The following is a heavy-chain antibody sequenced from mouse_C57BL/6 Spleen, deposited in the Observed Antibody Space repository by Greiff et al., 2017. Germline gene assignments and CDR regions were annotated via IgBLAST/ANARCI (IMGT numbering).Heavy chain of an antibody. J-gene: IGHJ3*01. D-gene: IGHD2-1*01. CDR3: ASYYGNYVRFAY. V-gene: IGHV1-53*01. CDR2: INPSNGGT. CDR1: GYTFTSYW. Sequence: QVHVKQPGTELVKPGASVKLSCKASGYTFTSYWMHWVKQRPGQGLEWIGNINPSNGGTNYNEKFKSKATLTVDKSSSTAYMQLSSLTSEDSAVYYCASYYGNYVRFAYWGQGTLVTVSA.